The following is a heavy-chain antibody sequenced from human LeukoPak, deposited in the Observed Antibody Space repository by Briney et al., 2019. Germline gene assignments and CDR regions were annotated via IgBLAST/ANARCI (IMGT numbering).Heavy chain of an antibody. Sequence: GGSLRLSCPASGFTFSNYAMIWVRQAPGKGLEWVSTIIGSSGSTFYADSVKGRFTISKDTSKNTLYLHMSSLRADDTAVYYCAKGGYDYVEVAYFDYWGQGTLVTVSS. CDR2: IIGSSGST. J-gene: IGHJ4*02. CDR1: GFTFSNYA. V-gene: IGHV3-23*01. D-gene: IGHD5-12*01. CDR3: AKGGYDYVEVAYFDY.